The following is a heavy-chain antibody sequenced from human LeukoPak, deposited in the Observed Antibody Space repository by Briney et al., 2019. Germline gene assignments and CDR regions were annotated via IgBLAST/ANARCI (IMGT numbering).Heavy chain of an antibody. CDR2: ISGSGGST. CDR3: AKESGALGAPLYDY. Sequence: PPGGSLRLSCAASGFTFSSYAMSWVRQAPGKGLEWVSAISGSGGSTYYADSVKGRFTISRDNSKNTLYLQMNSLRAEDTAVYYCAKESGALGAPLYDYWGRGILVTASS. J-gene: IGHJ4*02. CDR1: GFTFSSYA. D-gene: IGHD4/OR15-4a*01. V-gene: IGHV3-23*01.